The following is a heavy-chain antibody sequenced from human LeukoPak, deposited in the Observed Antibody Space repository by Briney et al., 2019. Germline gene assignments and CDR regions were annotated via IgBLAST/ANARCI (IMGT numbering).Heavy chain of an antibody. Sequence: ASVKVSCKASGYSFTSYGISWVRQAPGQGLEWMGWISAYNGNTNYAQKLQGRVTMTTDTSTSTAYMELRSLRSDDTAVYYCARGLYYYDSSGYYLDCWGQGILVTVSS. J-gene: IGHJ4*02. V-gene: IGHV1-18*01. CDR1: GYSFTSYG. D-gene: IGHD3-22*01. CDR3: ARGLYYYDSSGYYLDC. CDR2: ISAYNGNT.